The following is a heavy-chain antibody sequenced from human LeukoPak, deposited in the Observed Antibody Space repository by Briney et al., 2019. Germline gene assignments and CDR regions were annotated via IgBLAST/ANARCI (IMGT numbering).Heavy chain of an antibody. CDR2: IYYSGTT. D-gene: IGHD3-3*01. CDR3: ARGGFSYYDFWSGYYMSGYYYGMDV. V-gene: IGHV4-59*01. CDR1: GGSISSYY. J-gene: IGHJ6*02. Sequence: SETLSLTCTVSGGSISSYYWSWIRQPPGKGLEWIGYIYYSGTTNYNPSLKSRVTISVDTSKNQFSLKLSSVTAADTAVYYCARGGFSYYDFWSGYYMSGYYYGMDVWGQGTTVTVSS.